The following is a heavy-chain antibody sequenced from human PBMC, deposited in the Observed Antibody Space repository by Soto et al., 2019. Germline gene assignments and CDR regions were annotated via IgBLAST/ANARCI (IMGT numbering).Heavy chain of an antibody. V-gene: IGHV3-66*01. J-gene: IGHJ4*02. CDR3: ARVEDSSSWPDYFDY. CDR1: GFTVSSNY. CDR2: IYSGGST. D-gene: IGHD6-13*01. Sequence: GGSLRLSCAASGFTVSSNYMSWVRQAPGKGLEWVSVIYSGGSTYYADCVKGRFTISRDNSKNTLYLQMNSLRAEDTAVYYCARVEDSSSWPDYFDYWGQGTLVTVSS.